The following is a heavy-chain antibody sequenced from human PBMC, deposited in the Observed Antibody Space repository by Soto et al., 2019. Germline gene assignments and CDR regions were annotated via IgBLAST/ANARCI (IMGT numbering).Heavy chain of an antibody. J-gene: IGHJ6*02. CDR1: GGSISSYY. D-gene: IGHD3-10*01. CDR2: IYYSGST. CDR3: ARDTWFGELPDLGYYYYGMDV. Sequence: QVQLQESGPGLVKPSETLSLTCTVSGGSISSYYWSWIRQPPGKGLEWIGYIYYSGSTNYNPSLKIXVTIPVDTSKXXFXLKXSSVTAADTAVYYCARDTWFGELPDLGYYYYGMDVWGQGTTVTVSS. V-gene: IGHV4-59*01.